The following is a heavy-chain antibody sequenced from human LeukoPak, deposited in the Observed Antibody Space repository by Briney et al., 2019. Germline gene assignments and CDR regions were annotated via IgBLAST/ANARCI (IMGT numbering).Heavy chain of an antibody. CDR1: GGTFSSYA. Sequence: SVKVSCEASGGTFSSYAISWVRQAPGQGLEWMGGIIPIFGTANYAQKFQGRVTITADKSTSTAYMELSSLRSEDTAVYYCARTVAGIGYFDYWGQGTLVTVSS. CDR3: ARTVAGIGYFDY. V-gene: IGHV1-69*06. J-gene: IGHJ4*02. CDR2: IIPIFGTA. D-gene: IGHD6-19*01.